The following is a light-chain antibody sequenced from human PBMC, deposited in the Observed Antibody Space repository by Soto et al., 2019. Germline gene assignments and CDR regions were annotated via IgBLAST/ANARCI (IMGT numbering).Light chain of an antibody. CDR2: DVT. CDR3: CSYAGKYSYV. J-gene: IGLJ1*01. Sequence: QSALTQPRSVSGSPGQSVTITYTGTSSEVGRFNYVSWYQQYPGKAPKVVIYDVTERPSGVPDRFSGSKSGNTASLTISGLQVEDEGDYYCCSYAGKYSYVFGTGTKVTVL. CDR1: SSEVGRFNY. V-gene: IGLV2-11*01.